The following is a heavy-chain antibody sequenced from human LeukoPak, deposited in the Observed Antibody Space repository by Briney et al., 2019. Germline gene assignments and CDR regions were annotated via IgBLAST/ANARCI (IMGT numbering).Heavy chain of an antibody. CDR2: IDYRGSS. D-gene: IGHD3-9*01. J-gene: IGHJ3*02. V-gene: IGHV4-59*11. CDR1: GGSISSHS. CDR3: ARDHPVADWAADI. Sequence: SETLSLTCSVSGGSISSHSWSWIRQAPEKGLEWIGYIDYRGSSNYNPSLKSRVTISADPSKNQFSLKLTSVTAADTAIYYCARDHPVADWAADIWGRGTMVTVSS.